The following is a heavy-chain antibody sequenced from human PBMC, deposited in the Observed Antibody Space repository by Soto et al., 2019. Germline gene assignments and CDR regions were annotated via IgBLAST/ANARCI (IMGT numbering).Heavy chain of an antibody. J-gene: IGHJ4*02. Sequence: SATLSLTCTVSGGSISSGGYYWSWIRQHPGKGLEWIGYIYYSGSTYYNPSLKSRVTISVDTSKNQFSLKLSSVTAADTAVYYCAREPAADNYFDYWGQGTLVTVSS. V-gene: IGHV4-31*03. CDR1: GGSISSGGYY. CDR3: AREPAADNYFDY. D-gene: IGHD6-13*01. CDR2: IYYSGST.